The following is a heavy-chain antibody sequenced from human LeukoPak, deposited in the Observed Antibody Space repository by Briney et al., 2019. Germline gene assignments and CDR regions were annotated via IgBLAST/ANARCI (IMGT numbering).Heavy chain of an antibody. Sequence: GGSLRLSCAASGFTFSSYAMSWVRQVPGKGLEWVSAISGSGGGTFYTDSVKGRFTISRDNSKNPLLLQMNSLRAADTAIYYCAKGYDHYDDGGYYSRPDAFDLWGQGTMVTVSS. D-gene: IGHD3-22*01. V-gene: IGHV3-23*01. CDR2: ISGSGGGT. CDR1: GFTFSSYA. CDR3: AKGYDHYDDGGYYSRPDAFDL. J-gene: IGHJ3*01.